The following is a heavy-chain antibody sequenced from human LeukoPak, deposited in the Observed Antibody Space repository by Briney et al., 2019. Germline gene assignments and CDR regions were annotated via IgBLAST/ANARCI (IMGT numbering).Heavy chain of an antibody. V-gene: IGHV5-51*01. CDR2: IYPGDSDT. J-gene: IGHJ4*02. CDR1: GYRFTSYW. D-gene: IGHD3-22*01. CDR3: ARRYYYDSSGYYYDY. Sequence: PGESLKISCKGSGYRFTSYWIGWVRQMPGKGLEWMGVIYPGDSDTRYSPSFQGQVTISADKFISTAYLQWSSLKASDTAMYYCARRYYYDSSGYYYDYWGQGTLVTVSS.